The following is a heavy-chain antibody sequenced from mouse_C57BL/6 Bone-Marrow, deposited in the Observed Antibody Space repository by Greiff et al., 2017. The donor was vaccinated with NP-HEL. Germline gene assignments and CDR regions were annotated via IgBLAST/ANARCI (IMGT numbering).Heavy chain of an antibody. Sequence: QVQLQQPGAELVMPGASVKLSCKASGYTFTSYWMHWVKQRPGQGLEWIGEIDPSDSYTNYNQKFKGKSTLTVDKSSSTAYMQLSSLTSEDSAVYYCAGGYPDYYGSSFDYWGQGTTLTVSS. V-gene: IGHV1-69*01. J-gene: IGHJ2*01. CDR2: IDPSDSYT. CDR3: AGGYPDYYGSSFDY. CDR1: GYTFTSYW. D-gene: IGHD1-1*01.